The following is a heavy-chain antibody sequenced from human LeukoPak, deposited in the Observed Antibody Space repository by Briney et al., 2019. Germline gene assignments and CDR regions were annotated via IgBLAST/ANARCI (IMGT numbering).Heavy chain of an antibody. CDR2: IRYDGSNK. CDR3: AKRSSSWYGVSLDY. J-gene: IGHJ4*02. D-gene: IGHD6-13*01. V-gene: IGHV3-30*02. Sequence: GGSLRLSCAASGFTFSSYGMHWVRQAPGKGLEWVAFIRYDGSNKYYADSVKGRFTISRDNSKNTLYLQMNSLRAEDTAVYYCAKRSSSWYGVSLDYWGQGTLVTVSS. CDR1: GFTFSSYG.